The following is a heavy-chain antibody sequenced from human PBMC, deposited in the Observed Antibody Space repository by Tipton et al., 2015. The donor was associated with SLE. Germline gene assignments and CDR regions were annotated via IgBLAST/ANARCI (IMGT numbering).Heavy chain of an antibody. CDR2: IRYDGSNK. CDR3: AKDYRDGYNLPHDAFDI. J-gene: IGHJ3*02. Sequence: SLRLSCAASGFTFSSYGMHWVRQAPGKGLEWVAFIRYDGSNKYYADSVKGRFTISRDNSKNTLYLQMNSLRAEDTTVYYCAKDYRDGYNLPHDAFDIWGQGTMVTVSS. D-gene: IGHD5-24*01. V-gene: IGHV3-30*02. CDR1: GFTFSSYG.